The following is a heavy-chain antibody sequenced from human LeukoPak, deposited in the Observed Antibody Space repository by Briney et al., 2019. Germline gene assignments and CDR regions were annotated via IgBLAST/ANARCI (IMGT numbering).Heavy chain of an antibody. J-gene: IGHJ3*02. CDR2: IYYSGST. Sequence: SETLSLTCTVSGGSISSSSYYWGWIRQPPGKGLEWIGNIYYSGSTNYNPSLKSRVTISVDTSKNQFSLKLSSVTAADTAVYYCARDGSYGAFDIWGQGTMVTVSS. V-gene: IGHV4-39*07. CDR1: GGSISSSSYY. D-gene: IGHD3-10*01. CDR3: ARDGSYGAFDI.